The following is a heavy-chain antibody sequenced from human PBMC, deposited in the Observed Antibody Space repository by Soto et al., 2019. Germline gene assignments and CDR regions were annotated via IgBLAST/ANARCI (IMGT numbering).Heavy chain of an antibody. CDR2: IIPIFGTA. Sequence: QVQLVQSGAEVKKPGSSVKVSCKASGGTFSSYAISWVRQAPGQGLEWMGGIIPIFGTANYAQKFQGRVTITADESXSXXDMELSSLRSEDTAVYYCARWSGYGSGSSLDPFDYWGQGTLVTVSS. V-gene: IGHV1-69*12. CDR1: GGTFSSYA. J-gene: IGHJ4*02. CDR3: ARWSGYGSGSSLDPFDY. D-gene: IGHD3-10*01.